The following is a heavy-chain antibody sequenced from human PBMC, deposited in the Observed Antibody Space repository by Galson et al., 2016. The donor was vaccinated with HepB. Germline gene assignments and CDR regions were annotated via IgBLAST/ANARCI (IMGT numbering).Heavy chain of an antibody. CDR1: GFPVTDLS. Sequence: SVKVSCKVSGFPVTDLSIHWVRQAPGKGLEWMGGFELEDGETVHAQKFQGRVTMTEDTSTDTAYMELSRLTSGDTAVYYCVTERGNWGQGVLVTVSS. V-gene: IGHV1-24*01. CDR2: FELEDGET. J-gene: IGHJ4*02. CDR3: VTERGN. D-gene: IGHD3-10*01.